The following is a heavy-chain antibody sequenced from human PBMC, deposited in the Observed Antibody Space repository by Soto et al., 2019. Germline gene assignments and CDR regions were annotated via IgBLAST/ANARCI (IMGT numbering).Heavy chain of an antibody. Sequence: QITLRESGPTLVKPTQTLTLTCTFSGFSLTTSGVGVGWIRQPPRTALQCLALTYWNADERYSPSLESGLRISKDTSANQVVLKMTDMDPADTATYFCAHSRDPNYDLWSGYYCGLDVWGQGTMVTVSS. V-gene: IGHV2-5*01. CDR1: GFSLTTSGVG. CDR2: TYWNADE. D-gene: IGHD3-3*01. J-gene: IGHJ3*01. CDR3: AHSRDPNYDLWSGYYCGLDV.